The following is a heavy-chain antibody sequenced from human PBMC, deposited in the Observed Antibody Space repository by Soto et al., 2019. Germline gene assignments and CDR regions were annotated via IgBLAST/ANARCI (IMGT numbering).Heavy chain of an antibody. CDR3: AKGFIVVVTVLRPDDAFEV. J-gene: IGHJ3*01. D-gene: IGHD2-21*02. V-gene: IGHV3-23*01. CDR1: GFTFGNYA. Sequence: VPLLESGGGLVQPGGSLRLACAASGFTFGNYAINWVRLAPGKGLEWVSGISGGGGSTYYADSVKGRFTIFRDTSKNTVFLQMNSLRADDTAVYYCAKGFIVVVTVLRPDDAFEVWGQGTMVTVSS. CDR2: ISGGGGST.